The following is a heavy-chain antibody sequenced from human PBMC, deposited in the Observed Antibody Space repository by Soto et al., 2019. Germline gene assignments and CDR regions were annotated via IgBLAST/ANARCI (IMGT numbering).Heavy chain of an antibody. Sequence: ASVKVSCKASGYTFTGYYVHWVRQAPGQGLEWMGWINPKSGDTYLAQRFQGRVTMNRDTSIGTAYMELRGLTSDDTAEYYCAKGGAIVAAGTRVYLYNAMDVWGQGTTVTV. D-gene: IGHD1-26*01. V-gene: IGHV1-2*02. J-gene: IGHJ6*02. CDR2: INPKSGDT. CDR3: AKGGAIVAAGTRVYLYNAMDV. CDR1: GYTFTGYY.